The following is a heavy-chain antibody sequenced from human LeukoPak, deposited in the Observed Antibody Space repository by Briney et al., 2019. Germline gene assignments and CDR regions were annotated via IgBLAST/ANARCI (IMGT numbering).Heavy chain of an antibody. Sequence: GGSLRLSCAASGFTFSNYALSWVRQTPGKGLEWVSATVGSRPDTYHADSVKGRFTVSRDNSRNTLYLQMNSLRAEDTAVYYCAKDLFWFGELSNFDYWGQGTLVTVSS. CDR2: TVGSRPDT. J-gene: IGHJ4*02. CDR3: AKDLFWFGELSNFDY. CDR1: GFTFSNYA. D-gene: IGHD3-10*01. V-gene: IGHV3-23*01.